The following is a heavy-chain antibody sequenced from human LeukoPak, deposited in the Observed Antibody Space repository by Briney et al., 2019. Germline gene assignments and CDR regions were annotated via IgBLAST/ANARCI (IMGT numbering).Heavy chain of an antibody. Sequence: PGGPLRLSCAASVFTFSSYIMNWVRQAPGKGLEWVSSISSSSIYIYYADSLKGRFTISRDNAKNSLYLQMNSLRAEDTAVYYCARVAYSSGVDCWGQGTLVTVSS. D-gene: IGHD6-19*01. J-gene: IGHJ4*02. CDR2: ISSSSIYI. V-gene: IGHV3-21*01. CDR1: VFTFSSYI. CDR3: ARVAYSSGVDC.